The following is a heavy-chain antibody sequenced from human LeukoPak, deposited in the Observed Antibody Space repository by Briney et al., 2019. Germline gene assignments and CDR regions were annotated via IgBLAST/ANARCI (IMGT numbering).Heavy chain of an antibody. D-gene: IGHD6-19*01. CDR3: ATLRRDSGWFVYFQH. CDR2: MNPNSGNT. V-gene: IGHV1-8*01. Sequence: GASVKVSCKASGYTFTSYDINWVRQATGQGLEWMGWMNPNSGNTGYAQKFQGRVTMTEDTSTDTAYMELSSLRSEDTAVYYCATLRRDSGWFVYFQHWGQGTLVTVSS. J-gene: IGHJ1*01. CDR1: GYTFTSYD.